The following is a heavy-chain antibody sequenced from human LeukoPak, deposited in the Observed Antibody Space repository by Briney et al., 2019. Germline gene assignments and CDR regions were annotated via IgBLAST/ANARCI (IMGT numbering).Heavy chain of an antibody. D-gene: IGHD3-22*01. CDR2: INPNSGGT. V-gene: IGHV1-2*02. CDR3: ARDTYYDSSGYSLDY. Sequence: ASVKVSCKASGYTFTGYYMHWVRQAPGQGLEWMGWINPNSGGTNYAQKFQGRVTMTRDTSISTAYMELSRLRSDDTAVYYCARDTYYDSSGYSLDYWGQGTQVTVSS. CDR1: GYTFTGYY. J-gene: IGHJ4*02.